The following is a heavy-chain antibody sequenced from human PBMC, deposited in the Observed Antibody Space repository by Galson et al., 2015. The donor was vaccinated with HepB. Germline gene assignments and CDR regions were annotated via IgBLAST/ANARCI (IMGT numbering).Heavy chain of an antibody. Sequence: LRLSCAASGFTFSSYGMHWVRQAPGKGLEWVAVISYDGSNKYYADSVKGRFTISRDNSKNTLYLQMNSLRAEDTAVYYCAKEPYGSGSYYLDYWGQGTLVTVSS. J-gene: IGHJ4*02. CDR2: ISYDGSNK. CDR1: GFTFSSYG. D-gene: IGHD3-10*01. V-gene: IGHV3-30*18. CDR3: AKEPYGSGSYYLDY.